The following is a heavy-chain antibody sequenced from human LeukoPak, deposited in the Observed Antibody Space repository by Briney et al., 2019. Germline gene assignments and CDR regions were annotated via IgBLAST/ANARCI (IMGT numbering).Heavy chain of an antibody. D-gene: IGHD3-10*01. CDR1: GYTFTSYA. Sequence: GASVKVSCKAFGYTFTSYAMHWVRQAPGQRLEWMGWINAGNGNTKYSQKFQGRVTITRDTSASTAYMELSSLRSEDTAVYYCARDGRTYYYGSGSYLKYWGQGTLVTVSS. CDR3: ARDGRTYYYGSGSYLKY. J-gene: IGHJ4*02. V-gene: IGHV1-3*01. CDR2: INAGNGNT.